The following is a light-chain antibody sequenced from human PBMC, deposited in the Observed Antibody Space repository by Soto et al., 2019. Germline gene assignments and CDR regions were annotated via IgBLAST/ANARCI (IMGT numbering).Light chain of an antibody. J-gene: IGKJ5*01. V-gene: IGKV3-11*01. CDR2: DAS. Sequence: EIVMTQSPATLSVSPGERVTLSCRASQSVSNNLVWYQQKPGQAPRLLIYDASNRATGIPARFSGSGSGTDFTLTISSLEPEDFAVYYCQQRNNWPPITFGQGTRREIK. CDR3: QQRNNWPPIT. CDR1: QSVSNN.